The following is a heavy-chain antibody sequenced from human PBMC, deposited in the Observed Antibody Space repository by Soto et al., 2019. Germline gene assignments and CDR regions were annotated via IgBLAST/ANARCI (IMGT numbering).Heavy chain of an antibody. CDR2: IIPIFGTA. CDR3: ARDTYYYDSSGYYYPDYYYGMDV. D-gene: IGHD3-22*01. Sequence: SVKVSCKASGGTFSSYASSWVRQAPGQGLEWMGGIIPIFGTANYAQKFQGRVTITADESTSTAYMELSSLRSEDTAVYYCARDTYYYDSSGYYYPDYYYGMDVWGQGTTVTVSS. J-gene: IGHJ6*02. V-gene: IGHV1-69*13. CDR1: GGTFSSYA.